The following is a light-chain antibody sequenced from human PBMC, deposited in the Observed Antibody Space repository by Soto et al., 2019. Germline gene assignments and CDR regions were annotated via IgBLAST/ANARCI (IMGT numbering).Light chain of an antibody. J-gene: IGKJ1*01. CDR3: GQFVSSPPRT. CDR1: QSVGSTL. Sequence: EIVLTQSPGTLSLSPGERATLSCRASQSVGSTLLAWYQQKPGQAPRLLIYGVSTRATGIPDRFSGSWSGTDFTLSISRLEPEDFAVYYCGQFVSSPPRTFGQGTKVDIK. CDR2: GVS. V-gene: IGKV3-20*01.